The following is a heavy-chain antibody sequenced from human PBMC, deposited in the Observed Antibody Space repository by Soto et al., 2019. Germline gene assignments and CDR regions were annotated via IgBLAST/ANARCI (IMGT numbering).Heavy chain of an antibody. V-gene: IGHV5-51*04. CDR2: FYPGDSDT. J-gene: IGHJ6*02. D-gene: IGHD1-26*01. CDR3: ARPRYSGSTPGGNYYYGMDV. Sequence: PGESQRLSYKGSGYSFTSSWIGWVRQMRGKGLERMGFFYPGDSDTRYSPAVQGRVSFSTWKPISTCYLQRSCLKAAGPAMYYCARPRYSGSTPGGNYYYGMDVWCQGTKVTDSS. CDR1: GYSFTSSW.